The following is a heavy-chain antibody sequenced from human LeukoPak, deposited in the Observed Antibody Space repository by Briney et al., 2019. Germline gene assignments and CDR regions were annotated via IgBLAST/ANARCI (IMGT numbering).Heavy chain of an antibody. J-gene: IGHJ4*02. CDR3: ARGGRIGYCSGGSCHFDY. D-gene: IGHD2-15*01. V-gene: IGHV4-34*01. CDR2: INHTGST. CDR1: GGSFSAYY. Sequence: SETLSLTCAVYGGSFSAYYWSWIRQPPGKGLEWIGEINHTGSTSYNPSLKSRVTISVDTSKNQFSLKLNSVTAADTAVYYCARGGRIGYCSGGSCHFDYWGQGTLVTVSS.